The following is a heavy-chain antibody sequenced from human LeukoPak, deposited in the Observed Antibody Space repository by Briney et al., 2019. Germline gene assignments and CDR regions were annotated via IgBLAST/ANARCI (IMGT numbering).Heavy chain of an antibody. CDR2: LNPIDGNV. V-gene: IGHV1-8*02. Sequence: ASVKVSCKASGYTFTNYDINWLRQATGQRLEWVGSLNPIDGNVVSVEKFEGRLTMTRDTSINTAYMELSNLESEDTAVYYCARGNRLYASSWSRRPSDSWGQGTLVTVSS. J-gene: IGHJ4*02. CDR3: ARGNRLYASSWSRRPSDS. CDR1: GYTFTNYD. D-gene: IGHD6-13*01.